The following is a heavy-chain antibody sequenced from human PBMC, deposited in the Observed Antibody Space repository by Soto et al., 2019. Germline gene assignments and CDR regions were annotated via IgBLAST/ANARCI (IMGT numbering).Heavy chain of an antibody. D-gene: IGHD3-10*01. V-gene: IGHV4-34*01. J-gene: IGHJ4*02. CDR2: INHSGST. Sequence: PSETLSLTCAVYGGSFSGYYWSWIRQPPGKGLEWIGEINHSGSTNYNPSLKSRVTISVDTSKNQFSLKLSSVTAADTAVYYCARSRSRMVRGAPSPYFDYWGQGTLVNVSS. CDR1: GGSFSGYY. CDR3: ARSRSRMVRGAPSPYFDY.